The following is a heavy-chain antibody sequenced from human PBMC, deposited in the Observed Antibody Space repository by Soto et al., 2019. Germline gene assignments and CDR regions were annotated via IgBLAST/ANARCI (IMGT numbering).Heavy chain of an antibody. Sequence: SETLSLTCTVSGDSISSYYWTWIRQPPGKGLEYIGYIYYSGRTYYNPSLKSRVTTSVDTSKNQFSLKLSSVTAADTAVYYCARLDSSGYYYGYYFDYWGQGTLVTVSS. CDR1: GDSISSYY. V-gene: IGHV4-59*12. CDR3: ARLDSSGYYYGYYFDY. D-gene: IGHD3-22*01. CDR2: IYYSGRT. J-gene: IGHJ4*02.